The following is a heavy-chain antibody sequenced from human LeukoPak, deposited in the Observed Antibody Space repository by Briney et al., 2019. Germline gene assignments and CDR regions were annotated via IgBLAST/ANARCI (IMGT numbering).Heavy chain of an antibody. CDR2: ISGSGGGT. CDR3: TKRTGRDSRDY. CDR1: GFTFSTYA. D-gene: IGHD3-22*01. Sequence: GETLRLSCAASGFTFSTYAMSWVRQAPGKGLEWVSGISGSGGGTYYADSVKGRFTISRDNSKNTLYLQMNSLRAEDTAVYYCTKRTGRDSRDYWGQGTLVTVSS. J-gene: IGHJ4*02. V-gene: IGHV3-23*01.